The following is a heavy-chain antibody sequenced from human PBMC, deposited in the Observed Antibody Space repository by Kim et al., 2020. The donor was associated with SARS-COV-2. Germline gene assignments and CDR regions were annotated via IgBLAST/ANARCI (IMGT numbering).Heavy chain of an antibody. V-gene: IGHV3-30*04. CDR2: ISYDGSNK. J-gene: IGHJ6*01. D-gene: IGHD6-19*01. CDR3: ARVLQIAVAAKWHYYYV. Sequence: GGSLRLSCAASGFTFSSYAMHWVRQAPGKGLEWVAVISYDGSNKYYADSVKGRFTISRDNSKNTLYLQMNSLRAEDTAVYYCARVLQIAVAAKWHYYYV. CDR1: GFTFSSYA.